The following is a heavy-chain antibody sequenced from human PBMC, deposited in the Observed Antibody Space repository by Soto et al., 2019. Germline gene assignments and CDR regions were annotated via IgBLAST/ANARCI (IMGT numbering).Heavy chain of an antibody. CDR1: GGPIGSHY. J-gene: IGHJ4*01. CDR2: IYYTGTT. CDR3: ARLRDYYQAFDY. D-gene: IGHD3-22*01. V-gene: IGHV4-59*08. Sequence: PSESLCLTCNVPGGPIGSHYGSWFRQPPGQGLEWVGYIYYTGTTTYNPSLRSRVAISVDASKSQFSLDLRSVTAADTAVYYCARLRDYYQAFDYWGHGALVTVSS.